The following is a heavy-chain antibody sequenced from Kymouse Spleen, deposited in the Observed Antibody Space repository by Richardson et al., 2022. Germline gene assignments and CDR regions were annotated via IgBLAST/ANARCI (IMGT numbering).Heavy chain of an antibody. CDR2: ISSSSSYI. J-gene: IGHJ6*02. CDR1: GFTFSSYS. Sequence: EVQLVESGGGLVKPGGSLRLSCAASGFTFSSYSMNWVRQAPGKGLEWVSSISSSSSYIYYADSVKGRFTISRDNAKNSLYLQMNSLRAEDTAVYYCARDPPYCTNGVCYYYYYGMDVWGQGTTVTVSS. V-gene: IGHV3-21*03. CDR3: ARDPPYCTNGVCYYYYYGMDV. D-gene: IGHD2-8*01.